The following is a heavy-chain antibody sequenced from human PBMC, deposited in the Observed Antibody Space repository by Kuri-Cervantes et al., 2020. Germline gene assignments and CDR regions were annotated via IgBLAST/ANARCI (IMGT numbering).Heavy chain of an antibody. V-gene: IGHV3-66*02. CDR1: GFTVSSNY. D-gene: IGHD3-22*01. CDR2: IYSGGST. J-gene: IGHJ6*02. CDR3: ARDLGYYDSSGPLASGMDV. Sequence: GSLKISCAASGFTVSSNYMSWVRQAPGKGLEWVSVIYSGGSTYYADSVKGRFTISRDNSKNTLYLQMNSLRAEDTAVYYCARDLGYYDSSGPLASGMDVWGQGTTVTVSS.